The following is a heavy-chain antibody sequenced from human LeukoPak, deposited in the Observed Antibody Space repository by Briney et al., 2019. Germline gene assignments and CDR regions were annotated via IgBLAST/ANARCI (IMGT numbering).Heavy chain of an antibody. V-gene: IGHV3-30*18. CDR2: ISYDGSNK. J-gene: IGHJ4*02. Sequence: GRSLRLSCAASGFVFSDFGMLWVRQAPVKGLEWVAYISYDGSNKKFADSVKGRSTIPRDNSEKTVYLQVSSLRVEDTAVYYCVKDHCSGGSCHSFDFWGQGTLVTVSS. CDR1: GFVFSDFG. CDR3: VKDHCSGGSCHSFDF. D-gene: IGHD2-15*01.